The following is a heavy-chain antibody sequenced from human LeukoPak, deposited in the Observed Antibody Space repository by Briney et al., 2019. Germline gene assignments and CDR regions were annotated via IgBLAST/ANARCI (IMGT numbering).Heavy chain of an antibody. Sequence: ASAKVSCKTSGCTFPNYGLSWVRQAPGQGLEWIGWISVYNGNTNYAQKLQGRVTMTTDTSTSTAYMELRSLRSDDTAVYYCARDCDRSGYFCYWGQGTLVTVSS. CDR1: GCTFPNYG. D-gene: IGHD3-22*01. V-gene: IGHV1-18*01. CDR2: ISVYNGNT. J-gene: IGHJ4*02. CDR3: ARDCDRSGYFCY.